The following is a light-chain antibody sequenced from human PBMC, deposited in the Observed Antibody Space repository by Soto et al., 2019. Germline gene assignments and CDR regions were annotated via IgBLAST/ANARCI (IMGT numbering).Light chain of an antibody. J-gene: IGKJ1*01. CDR2: GAS. CDR3: QQYIIWRT. V-gene: IGKV3-15*01. Sequence: IVLKKSPSAVSFYQGERATLSCRASQSVTTYLAWYQQKSGQAPRLLIYGASTRATGIPARFSGSGSGTEFTLTISSLQSEDFAVYYCQQYIIWRTFGQGAKVDIK. CDR1: QSVTTY.